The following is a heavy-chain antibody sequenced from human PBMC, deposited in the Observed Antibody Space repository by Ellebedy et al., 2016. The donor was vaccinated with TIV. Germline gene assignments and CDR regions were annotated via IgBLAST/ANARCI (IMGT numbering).Heavy chain of an antibody. V-gene: IGHV1-8*01. Sequence: AASVKVSCKASGYTFTNYDINWVRRVPGQGLEWMGWTNPNSDRTGYAQKFQGRVTRTRNTSITTAYMELSSLRSEDTAVYYCARGGFYYGSASYYPFDFWGQGTLITVSS. CDR1: GYTFTNYD. CDR2: TNPNSDRT. D-gene: IGHD3-10*01. J-gene: IGHJ4*02. CDR3: ARGGFYYGSASYYPFDF.